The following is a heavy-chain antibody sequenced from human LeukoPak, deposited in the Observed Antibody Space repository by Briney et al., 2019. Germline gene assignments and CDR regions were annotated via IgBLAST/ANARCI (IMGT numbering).Heavy chain of an antibody. Sequence: SETLSLTCAVYGGSFSGYYWSWIRQPPGKGLEWIGSIYYSGSTYYNPSLKSRVTISVDTSKNQFSLKLSSVTAADTAVYYCARHCPGTKNWYFDLWGRGTLVTVSS. CDR2: IYYSGST. V-gene: IGHV4-34*01. D-gene: IGHD1-7*01. J-gene: IGHJ2*01. CDR1: GGSFSGYY. CDR3: ARHCPGTKNWYFDL.